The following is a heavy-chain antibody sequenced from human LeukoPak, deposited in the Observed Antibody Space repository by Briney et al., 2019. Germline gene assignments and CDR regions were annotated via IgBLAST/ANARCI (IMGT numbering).Heavy chain of an antibody. Sequence: GSLRLSCAASGFTFSSYAMHWVRQAPGKGLEWVAVISYDGSNKYYADSVKGRFTISRDNSKNTLYLQMNSLRAEDTAVYYCARDAQWLDFDYWGQGTLVTVSS. CDR3: ARDAQWLDFDY. V-gene: IGHV3-30*04. CDR2: ISYDGSNK. D-gene: IGHD6-19*01. J-gene: IGHJ4*02. CDR1: GFTFSSYA.